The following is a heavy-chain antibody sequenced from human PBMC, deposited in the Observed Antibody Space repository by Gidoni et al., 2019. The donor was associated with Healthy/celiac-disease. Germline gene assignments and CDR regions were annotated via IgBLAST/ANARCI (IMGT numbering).Heavy chain of an antibody. Sequence: GLEWMGGIIPIFGTANYAQKFQGRVTITADESTSTAYMELSSLRSEDTAVYYCASVFGRITMIVVGYDAFDIWGQGTLVTVSS. J-gene: IGHJ3*02. V-gene: IGHV1-69*01. CDR2: IIPIFGTA. D-gene: IGHD3-22*01. CDR3: ASVFGRITMIVVGYDAFDI.